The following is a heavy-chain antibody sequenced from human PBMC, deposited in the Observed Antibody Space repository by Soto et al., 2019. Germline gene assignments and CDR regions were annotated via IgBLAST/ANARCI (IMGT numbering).Heavy chain of an antibody. D-gene: IGHD4-17*01. CDR1: GFTFSNAW. Sequence: VQLVESGGGLVKPGGSLRLSCAASGFTFSNAWMSWVRQAPGKGLEWVGRIKSKTDGGTTDYAAPVKGRFTISRDDSKNTLYLQMNSLKTEDTAVYYCTTALMTTVTNLDYWGQGTLVTVSS. CDR2: IKSKTDGGTT. J-gene: IGHJ4*02. V-gene: IGHV3-15*01. CDR3: TTALMTTVTNLDY.